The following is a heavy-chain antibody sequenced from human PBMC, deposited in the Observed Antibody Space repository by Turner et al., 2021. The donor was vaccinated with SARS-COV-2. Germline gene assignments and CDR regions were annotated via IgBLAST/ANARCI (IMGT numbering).Heavy chain of an antibody. Sequence: VQPGGSLRLSCAASGFTFSSYEMNWVRQAPGKGLEWVSYISSSGSTIYYADSVKGRFTISRDNAKNSLYLQMNSLRAEDTAVYYCARDQYYDSRGYCFFRASYFDHWGRGTLVTVSS. CDR2: ISSSGSTI. J-gene: IGHJ2*01. CDR3: ARDQYYDSRGYCFFRASYFDH. CDR1: GFTFSSYE. D-gene: IGHD3-22*01. V-gene: IGHV3-48*03.